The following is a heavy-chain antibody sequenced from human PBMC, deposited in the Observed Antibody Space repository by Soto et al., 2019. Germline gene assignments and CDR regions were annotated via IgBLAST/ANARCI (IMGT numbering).Heavy chain of an antibody. CDR2: ISGSGGST. J-gene: IGHJ6*02. CDR3: ANFGQQPGYYYYYGMDV. V-gene: IGHV3-23*01. Sequence: GGSLRFSCAASGFTFSSYAMSWVRQAPGKGLEWVSAISGSGGSTYYADSVKGRFTISRDNSKNTPYLQMNSLRAEDKAVYYCANFGQQPGYYYYYGMDVWGQGTTVTVSS. D-gene: IGHD6-13*01. CDR1: GFTFSSYA.